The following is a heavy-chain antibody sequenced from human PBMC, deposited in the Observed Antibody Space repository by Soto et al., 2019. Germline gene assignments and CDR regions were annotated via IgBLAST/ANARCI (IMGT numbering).Heavy chain of an antibody. V-gene: IGHV3-33*01. CDR2: IVSDGSAK. Sequence: QVQLVESGGGVVQPGTSLRLSCAVSGFPFSTYGFHWVRQPPCKGLEWVAVIVSDGSAKYHADSVEGRFTISRDNSKDTLYLQMNSLRAEDTAVYYCARDDAFGNENGFDIWGQGTMVTVSS. J-gene: IGHJ3*02. D-gene: IGHD1-1*01. CDR1: GFPFSTYG. CDR3: ARDDAFGNENGFDI.